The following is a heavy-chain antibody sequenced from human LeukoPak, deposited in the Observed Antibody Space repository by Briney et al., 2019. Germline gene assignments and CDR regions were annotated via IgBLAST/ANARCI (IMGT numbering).Heavy chain of an antibody. Sequence: ASVKVSCKASGYTFTSHGISWVRQAPGQGLEWMGWISAYNGNTEYAEKFLGRVTMTTDTSTSTAYMELRSLGSDDTAVYYCARDTMVTSNWFDPWGQGTLVTVSS. J-gene: IGHJ5*02. CDR3: ARDTMVTSNWFDP. D-gene: IGHD4-17*01. CDR2: ISAYNGNT. V-gene: IGHV1-18*01. CDR1: GYTFTSHG.